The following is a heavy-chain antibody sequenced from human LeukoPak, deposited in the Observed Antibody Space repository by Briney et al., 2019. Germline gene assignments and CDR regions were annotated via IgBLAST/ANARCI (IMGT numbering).Heavy chain of an antibody. J-gene: IGHJ4*02. CDR1: GLTLSNVW. CDR2: MRSRGDVGTT. V-gene: IGHV3-15*07. CDR3: TQGSGQYFNY. Sequence: GGSLRLSCAVSGLTLSNVWMNWVRQAPGKGREWVGRMRSRGDVGTTDFAAPVEGRFTISRDDSTNTLYLQMNSLTNEDTALYYCTQGSGQYFNYWGQRTLVTVSS. D-gene: IGHD2-15*01.